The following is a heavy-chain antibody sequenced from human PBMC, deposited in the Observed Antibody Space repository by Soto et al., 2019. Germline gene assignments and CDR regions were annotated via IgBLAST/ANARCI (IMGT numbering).Heavy chain of an antibody. CDR3: ARAANNYYDSSGYYYESPSVNYYFDY. V-gene: IGHV3-30*04. D-gene: IGHD3-22*01. CDR2: ISYDGSNK. Sequence: GESLKISCAASGFTFSSYAMHWVRQAPGKGLEWVAVISYDGSNKYYADSVKGRFTISRDNSKNTLYLQMNSLRAEDTAVYYCARAANNYYDSSGYYYESPSVNYYFDYWGQGTLVTVSS. CDR1: GFTFSSYA. J-gene: IGHJ4*02.